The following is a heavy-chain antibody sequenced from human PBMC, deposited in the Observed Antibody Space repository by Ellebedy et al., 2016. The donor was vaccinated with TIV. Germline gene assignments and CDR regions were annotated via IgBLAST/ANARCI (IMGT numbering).Heavy chain of an antibody. Sequence: AASVKVSCKASGGTFSSYAISWVRQAPGQGLEWMGGIIPIFGTANYAQKFQGRVTITADESTSTAYMALSSLRSEDTAVYYCARDLGTGCGGENKYGMDVWGQGTTVTVSS. CDR2: IIPIFGTA. V-gene: IGHV1-69*13. J-gene: IGHJ6*02. CDR1: GGTFSSYA. CDR3: ARDLGTGCGGENKYGMDV. D-gene: IGHD2-21*01.